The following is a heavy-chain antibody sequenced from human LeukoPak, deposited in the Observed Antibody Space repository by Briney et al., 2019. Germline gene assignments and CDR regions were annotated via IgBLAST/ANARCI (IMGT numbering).Heavy chain of an antibody. CDR1: GYTFTSYG. V-gene: IGHV1-18*01. CDR3: ARDSPPNYSDSSGYYSDAFDI. D-gene: IGHD3-22*01. J-gene: IGHJ3*02. Sequence: ASVKVSCKASGYTFTSYGISWVRQAPGQGLEWLGWISACNGNTKYAEMVQGRVTMTTDTSTSTAYMELRSLRSDDTAVYYCARDSPPNYSDSSGYYSDAFDIWGQGTMVTVSS. CDR2: ISACNGNT.